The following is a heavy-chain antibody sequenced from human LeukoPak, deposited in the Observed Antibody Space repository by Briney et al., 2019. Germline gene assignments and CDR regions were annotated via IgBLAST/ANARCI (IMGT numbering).Heavy chain of an antibody. D-gene: IGHD5-24*01. CDR3: AKNVEMATISYYYYMDV. Sequence: ASVKVSCKASGYTFTSYYMHWVRQAPGQGLEWMGIINPSGGSTSYAQKFQGRATMTRDTSTSTVYMELSSLRSEDTAVYYCAKNVEMATISYYYYMDVWGKGTTVTVSS. V-gene: IGHV1-46*01. CDR2: INPSGGST. J-gene: IGHJ6*03. CDR1: GYTFTSYY.